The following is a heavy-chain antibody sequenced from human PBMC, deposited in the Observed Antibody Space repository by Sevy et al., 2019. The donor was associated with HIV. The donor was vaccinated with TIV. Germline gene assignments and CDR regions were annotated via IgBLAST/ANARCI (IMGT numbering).Heavy chain of an antibody. CDR3: ATTKDYYESSGDPFDY. CDR2: FDPEDAKT. J-gene: IGHJ4*02. CDR1: GYTLTQLS. Sequence: ASVKVSCKVSGYTLTQLSMHWVRLTPGKGLEWMASFDPEDAKTVYSQKFQRSLSMTEDTSTHTAYMELSSLRSEDTAVYYCATTKDYYESSGDPFDYWGQGTLVTVSS. V-gene: IGHV1-24*01. D-gene: IGHD3-22*01.